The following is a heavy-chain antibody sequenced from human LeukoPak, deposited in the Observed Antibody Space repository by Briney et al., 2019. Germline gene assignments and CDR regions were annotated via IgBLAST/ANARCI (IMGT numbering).Heavy chain of an antibody. Sequence: GASVKVSCKASGYTFIAYYMHWVRQAPGQGLEWMGWINPNSGGTNYAQKFQGRVTMTRDTSISTAYMELSSLKSDDTAVYYCTGGSEDSWGQGTLVTVSS. D-gene: IGHD5-12*01. V-gene: IGHV1-2*02. J-gene: IGHJ4*02. CDR1: GYTFIAYY. CDR2: INPNSGGT. CDR3: TGGSEDS.